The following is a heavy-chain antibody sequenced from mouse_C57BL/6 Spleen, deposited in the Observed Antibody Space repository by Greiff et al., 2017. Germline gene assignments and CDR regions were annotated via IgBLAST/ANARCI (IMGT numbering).Heavy chain of an antibody. CDR3: AGHYYGSSSAWFAY. V-gene: IGHV1-39*01. CDR2: INPNYGTT. J-gene: IGHJ3*01. Sequence: VQLKQSGPELVKPGASVKISCKASGYSFTDYNMNWVKQSNGKSLEWIGVINPNYGTTSYNQKFKGKATLTVDQSSSTAYMQLNSLTSEDSAVYYCAGHYYGSSSAWFAYWGQGTLVTVSA. D-gene: IGHD1-1*01. CDR1: GYSFTDYN.